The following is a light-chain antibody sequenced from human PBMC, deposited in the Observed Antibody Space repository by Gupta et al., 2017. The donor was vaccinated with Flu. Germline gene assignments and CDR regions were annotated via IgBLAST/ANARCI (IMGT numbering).Light chain of an antibody. V-gene: IGKV3-15*01. Sequence: EIVMTQSPATLSVSPGERATLSCWASQSVSSNLAWYQQKPGQAPRLLMYGASTRATGVPARFSGSGSGTEFTLTISSLQSEDSAVYYCHHEHNWRKTFGRGTKMEIK. CDR2: GAS. CDR1: QSVSSN. CDR3: HHEHNWRKT. J-gene: IGKJ2*01.